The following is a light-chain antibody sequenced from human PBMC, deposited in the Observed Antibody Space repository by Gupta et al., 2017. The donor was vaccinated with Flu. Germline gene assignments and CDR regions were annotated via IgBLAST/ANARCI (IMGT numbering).Light chain of an antibody. J-gene: IGLJ1*01. V-gene: IGLV2-23*01. CDR2: EAT. CDR3: CSYAGPRIPYV. Sequence: HSALTQPASVSGSPGQSIPLSCTGTRSDVGSYNLVSCYQQHPGKAPELMIYEATMRTSGVSTRFSVSKSGNTASLTISGLRAEDEADYYCCSYAGPRIPYVFGTGTKVTVL. CDR1: RSDVGSYNL.